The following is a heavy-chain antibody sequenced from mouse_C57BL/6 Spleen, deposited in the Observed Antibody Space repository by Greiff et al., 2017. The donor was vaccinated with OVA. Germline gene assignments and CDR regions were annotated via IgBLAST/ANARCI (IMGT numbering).Heavy chain of an antibody. CDR2: ISSGSSTI. CDR3: ARPGRGWYFDV. Sequence: EVQGVESGGGLVKPGGSLKLSCAASGFTFSDYGMHWVRQAPETGLAWVAYISSGSSTIYYADTVKGRFTISRDNAKNTLFLQMTSLRSEDTAMYYCARPGRGWYFDVWGTGTTVTVSS. V-gene: IGHV5-17*01. CDR1: GFTFSDYG. J-gene: IGHJ1*03.